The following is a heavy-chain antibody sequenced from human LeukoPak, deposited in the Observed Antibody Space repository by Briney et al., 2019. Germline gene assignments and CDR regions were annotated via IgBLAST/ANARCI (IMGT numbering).Heavy chain of an antibody. CDR1: GGSMRNYY. D-gene: IGHD2-2*01. Sequence: SETLSLTCAVSGGSMRNYYWSWIRQPPGKGLEWIGYTYDGGSSSYNPSLRSRVSISIGTSKNQFSLNLSSVTAADTAVYYCARGWASSWYYFDFWGQGTLVTVSS. J-gene: IGHJ4*02. CDR3: ARGWASSWYYFDF. CDR2: TYDGGSS. V-gene: IGHV4-59*01.